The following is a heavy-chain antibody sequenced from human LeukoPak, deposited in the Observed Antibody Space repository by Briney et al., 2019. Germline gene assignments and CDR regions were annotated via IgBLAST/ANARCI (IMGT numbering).Heavy chain of an antibody. V-gene: IGHV3-7*01. D-gene: IGHD6-6*01. CDR3: ARRGRPDY. CDR1: GFTFNDYW. Sequence: GGSLRLSCAASGFTFNDYWMSWVRQAPGKGLEWVANIKPDGSEKYYVDSVEGRFTISRDNARNSLYLQMNSLRAEDTAVYYCARRGRPDYWGQGTLVTVSS. J-gene: IGHJ4*02. CDR2: IKPDGSEK.